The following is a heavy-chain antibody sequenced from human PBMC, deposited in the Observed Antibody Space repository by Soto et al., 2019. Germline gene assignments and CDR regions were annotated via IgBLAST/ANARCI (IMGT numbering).Heavy chain of an antibody. J-gene: IGHJ2*01. V-gene: IGHV1-8*01. CDR1: GYTFTSYD. Sequence: QVQLVQSGAEVKKPGASVKVSCKASGYTFTSYDINWVRQATGQGLEWMGWMNPNSGNTGYAQKFQGRVTMTRNTSISKAYMELSGLRSEDTAVYSCASGGVYAIGRWYLDLWGRGTLVTVSS. D-gene: IGHD2-8*01. CDR2: MNPNSGNT. CDR3: ASGGVYAIGRWYLDL.